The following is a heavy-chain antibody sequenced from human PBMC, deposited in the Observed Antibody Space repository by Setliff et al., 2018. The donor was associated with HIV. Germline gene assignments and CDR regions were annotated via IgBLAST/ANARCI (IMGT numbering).Heavy chain of an antibody. CDR2: ISASSVNT. V-gene: IGHV1-18*01. CDR3: ARDPVSNYYYYMDV. J-gene: IGHJ6*03. Sequence: ASVKVSCKASGYTFINYHITWVRQAPGQGLEWVGSISASSVNTNYTQGRVTMTTDISTSTAYMELRSLRSADSAVYYCARDPVSNYYYYMDVWGKGTTVTVS. CDR1: GYTFINYH.